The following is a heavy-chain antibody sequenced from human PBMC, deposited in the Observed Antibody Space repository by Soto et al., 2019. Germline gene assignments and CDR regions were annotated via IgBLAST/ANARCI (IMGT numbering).Heavy chain of an antibody. D-gene: IGHD3-10*01. Sequence: SVKVSCKASGGTFSSYAISWVRQAPGQGLEWMGGIIPIFGTANYAQKFQGRVTITADESTSTAYMELSSLRSEDTAVYYGVRDRYSSSGWFDPWGQGTPVTVSS. CDR1: GGTFSSYA. CDR3: VRDRYSSSGWFDP. CDR2: IIPIFGTA. V-gene: IGHV1-69*13. J-gene: IGHJ5*02.